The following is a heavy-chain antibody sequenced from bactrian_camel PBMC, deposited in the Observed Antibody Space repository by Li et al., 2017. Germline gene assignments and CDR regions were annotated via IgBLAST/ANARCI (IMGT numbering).Heavy chain of an antibody. CDR2: IYLLDSNT. CDR1: SLTYSSNC. D-gene: IGHD1*01. Sequence: HVQLVESGGDSVQAGGSLRLSCTSDSLTYSSNCMAWFRQVPGKERERVASIYLLDSNTYYADSVKGRFTLSLDNAKKTLFLQMDSVKVEDTGTYFCGAGSPPCQLHGQLNYWGQGTQVTVS. CDR3: GAGSPPCQLHGQLNY. V-gene: IGHV3-2*01. J-gene: IGHJ4*01.